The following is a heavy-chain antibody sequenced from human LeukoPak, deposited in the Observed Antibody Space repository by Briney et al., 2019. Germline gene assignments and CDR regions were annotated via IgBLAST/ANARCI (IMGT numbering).Heavy chain of an antibody. CDR1: GGSISSGSYY. CDR3: ATYSSSFGFDY. D-gene: IGHD6-6*01. J-gene: IGHJ4*02. V-gene: IGHV4-61*09. CDR2: IYTSGST. Sequence: SETLSLTCTVSGGSISSGSYYWSWIRQPAGKGLEWIGHIYTSGSTDYNPSLKSRVTISVGTSKNQFSLRLSSVTAADTAVYYCATYSSSFGFDYWGQGTLVTVSS.